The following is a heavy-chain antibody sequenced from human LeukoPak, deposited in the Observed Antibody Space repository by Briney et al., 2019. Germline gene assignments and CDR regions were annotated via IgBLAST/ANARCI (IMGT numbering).Heavy chain of an antibody. CDR1: GGTFSSYT. Sequence: SVKVSCKASGGTFSSYTISWVRQAPGQGLEWMGRIIPILGIANYAQKFQGRVTITADKSTSTAYMELCSLRSEDTAVYYCARESGDFWSGYYYYGMDVWGQGTTVTVSS. CDR3: ARESGDFWSGYYYYGMDV. CDR2: IIPILGIA. D-gene: IGHD3-3*01. V-gene: IGHV1-69*04. J-gene: IGHJ6*02.